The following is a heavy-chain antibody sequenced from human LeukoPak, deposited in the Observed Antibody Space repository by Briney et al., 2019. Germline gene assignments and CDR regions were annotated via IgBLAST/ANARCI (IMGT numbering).Heavy chain of an antibody. CDR1: GGSFSGYY. CDR2: INRSGST. D-gene: IGHD5-18*01. J-gene: IGHJ6*03. V-gene: IGHV4-34*01. Sequence: SETLSLTSAVYGGSFSGYYWSWIRQPPGKGREWVGEINRSGSTNYDPSLKRRVTISVDTSKNQCSLKLSAVTAADTAVYYCANTRGRYGQRGYYYYYMHVWGKGTTVTVSS. CDR3: ANTRGRYGQRGYYYYYMHV.